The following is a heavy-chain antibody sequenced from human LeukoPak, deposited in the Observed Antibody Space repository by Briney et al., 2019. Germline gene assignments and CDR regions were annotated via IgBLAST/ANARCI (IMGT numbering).Heavy chain of an antibody. J-gene: IGHJ4*02. CDR1: GGSISSSSYY. V-gene: IGHV4-39*01. CDR2: IYYSGST. CDR3: ARRGRAGFGEGYYFDY. Sequence: PSETLSLTCTVSGGSISSSSYYWGWIRQPPGKGLEWIGSIYYSGSTYYNPSLKSRVTISVDTSKNQFSLKLSSVTAADTAVYYCARRGRAGFGEGYYFDYWGQGTLVTVSS. D-gene: IGHD3-10*01.